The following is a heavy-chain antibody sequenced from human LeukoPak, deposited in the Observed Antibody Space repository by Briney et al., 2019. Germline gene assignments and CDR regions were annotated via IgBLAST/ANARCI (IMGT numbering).Heavy chain of an antibody. J-gene: IGHJ3*01. V-gene: IGHV3-7*04. Sequence: GGSLRLSCAASGFTFNSYWMTWVRQFPGKGLEWVANIKEDGSGKVYVDSVKGRFTISRDNAKNAVYLQMNSLRAEDTAVYYCARDPYTRGYGAFDVWGQGTLVTVSS. CDR1: GFTFNSYW. D-gene: IGHD6-25*01. CDR2: IKEDGSGK. CDR3: ARDPYTRGYGAFDV.